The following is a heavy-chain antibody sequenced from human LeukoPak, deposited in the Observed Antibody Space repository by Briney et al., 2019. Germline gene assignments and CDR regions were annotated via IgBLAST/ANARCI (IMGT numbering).Heavy chain of an antibody. CDR1: GYTFTSYG. CDR3: ARGYDSSGRSDY. Sequence: ASVKVSCKASGYTFTSYGITWIRQATGQGLEWMGWMNPNSGNTGYAQKFQGRVTITRNTSISTAYMELSSLRSEDTAVYYCARGYDSSGRSDYWGQGTLVTVSS. V-gene: IGHV1-8*03. J-gene: IGHJ4*02. CDR2: MNPNSGNT. D-gene: IGHD3-22*01.